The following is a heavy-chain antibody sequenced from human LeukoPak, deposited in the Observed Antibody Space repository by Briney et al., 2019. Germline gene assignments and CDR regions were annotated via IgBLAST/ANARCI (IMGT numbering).Heavy chain of an antibody. V-gene: IGHV4-39*01. Sequence: SESLSLTCTGFGGSISSSSYYWGWIRQRPGPWRGWIGSIYYSGSTYYNPSLKSRVTISVDTSKNQFSLKLSSVTAADTAVYYCVRQVLEGATGYWGQGTLVTVSS. J-gene: IGHJ4*02. CDR3: VRQVLEGATGY. D-gene: IGHD1-26*01. CDR2: IYYSGST. CDR1: GGSISSSSYY.